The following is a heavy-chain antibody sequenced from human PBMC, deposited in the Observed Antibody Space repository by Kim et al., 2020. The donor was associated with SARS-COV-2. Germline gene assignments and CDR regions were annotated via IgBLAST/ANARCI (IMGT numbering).Heavy chain of an antibody. J-gene: IGHJ5*02. CDR1: GFTFSSYA. CDR2: ISGSGGST. CDR3: AKDPRYCSGGSCLRGGWFDP. D-gene: IGHD2-15*01. Sequence: GGSLRLSCAASGFTFSSYAMSWVRQAPGKGLEWVSAISGSGGSTYYADSVKGRFTISRDNSKNTLYLQMNSLRAEDTAVYYCAKDPRYCSGGSCLRGGWFDPWGQGTLVTVSS. V-gene: IGHV3-23*01.